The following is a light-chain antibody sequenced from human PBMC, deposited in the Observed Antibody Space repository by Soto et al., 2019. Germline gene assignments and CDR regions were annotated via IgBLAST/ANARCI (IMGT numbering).Light chain of an antibody. V-gene: IGKV3-11*01. J-gene: IGKJ5*01. Sequence: EVVLTQSPDTLSLSPGDRATLSWRPSQSVSTYLAWYQTKPGQAQRLLIYDASKRANGIPARFSGSGSGTDFTLTISSLEPEDFAVYYGQQRSDWPPITFGQGTRLEIK. CDR3: QQRSDWPPIT. CDR2: DAS. CDR1: QSVSTY.